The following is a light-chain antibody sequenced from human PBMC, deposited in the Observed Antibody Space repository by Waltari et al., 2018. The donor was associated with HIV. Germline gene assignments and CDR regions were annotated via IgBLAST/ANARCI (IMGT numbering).Light chain of an antibody. V-gene: IGKV4-1*01. CDR2: WAS. J-gene: IGKJ3*01. Sequence: DIVMTQSPDSLSVSLGERAPISCKSSQNLLKSSNKKNHLAWYQQRPRQPPKLLISWASTRESGVPDRFSGSGSGTDFTLTISSLQAEDVAVYYCQQYYNLLPTFGPGTKVDIK. CDR1: QNLLKSSNKKNH. CDR3: QQYYNLLPT.